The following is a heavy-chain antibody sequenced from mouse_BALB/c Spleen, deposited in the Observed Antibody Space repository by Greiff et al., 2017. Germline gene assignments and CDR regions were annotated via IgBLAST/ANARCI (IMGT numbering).Heavy chain of an antibody. CDR1: GFSLTSYG. Sequence: VKVVESGPGLVQPSQSLSITCTVSGFSLTSYGVHWVRQSPGKGLEWLGVIWSGGSTDYNAAFISRLSISKDNSKSQVFFKMNSLQANDTAIYYCARREPNYVYAMDYWGQGTSVTVSS. CDR2: IWSGGST. CDR3: ARREPNYVYAMDY. V-gene: IGHV2-2*02. J-gene: IGHJ4*01. D-gene: IGHD2-1*01.